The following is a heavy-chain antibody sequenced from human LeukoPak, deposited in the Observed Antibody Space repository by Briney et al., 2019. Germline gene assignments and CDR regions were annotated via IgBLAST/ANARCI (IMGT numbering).Heavy chain of an antibody. D-gene: IGHD6-13*01. V-gene: IGHV5-51*01. CDR2: IYPGDSDT. J-gene: IGHJ3*02. CDR1: GYSFTSYW. CDR3: ARQMGIAAAADAFDI. Sequence: PGESLKISCKGSGYSFTSYWIGWVRQMPGKGLEWMGVIYPGDSDTRYSPSFQGQVTISADKSISTAYLQWSSLKASDTAMYYCARQMGIAAAADAFDIWGQGTMVTVSS.